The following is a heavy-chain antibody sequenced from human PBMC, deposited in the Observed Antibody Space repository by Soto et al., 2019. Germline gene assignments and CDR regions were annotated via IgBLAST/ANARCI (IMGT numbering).Heavy chain of an antibody. J-gene: IGHJ6*02. V-gene: IGHV5-51*01. CDR2: IYPGYSGT. CDR1: GYTFTDYV. Sequence: PGESRKIWCRWSGYTFTDYVIGWVRQVPGRGLEGMGIIYPGYSGTRYRTSFRGPVTITVDKSTKTAYLQWNTLSASDTAMYNCARHICNFRYYSYAMDVWGQGPTVTVSS. CDR3: ARHICNFRYYSYAMDV.